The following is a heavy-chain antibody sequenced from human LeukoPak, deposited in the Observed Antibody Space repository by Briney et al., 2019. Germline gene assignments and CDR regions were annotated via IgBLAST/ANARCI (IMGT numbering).Heavy chain of an antibody. CDR1: GFTFSNAW. Sequence: GGSLRLSCAASGFTFSNAWMSWVRQAPGKGLEWVGRIKSKTDGGTTDYAAPVKGRFTISRDDSKNTLYLQMNSLKTEDTAVYYCTTDTPAAAVVLPNPVYYMDVWGKGTTVTVSS. D-gene: IGHD2-15*01. CDR2: IKSKTDGGTT. J-gene: IGHJ6*03. V-gene: IGHV3-15*01. CDR3: TTDTPAAAVVLPNPVYYMDV.